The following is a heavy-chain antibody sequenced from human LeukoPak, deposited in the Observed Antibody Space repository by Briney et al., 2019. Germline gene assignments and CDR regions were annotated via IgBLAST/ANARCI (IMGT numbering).Heavy chain of an antibody. CDR1: GFTVSSNY. D-gene: IGHD4-17*01. CDR2: NFSGGST. V-gene: IGHV3-53*01. Sequence: PGASLRLSCAASGFTVSSNYLSCCRQAPRKGLEWGSGNFSGGSTYYADSVKGRFTISRDNSKNTLYNQMNRLRAEDTAVYYCARGRYGDYPPGMDVWGQGTTVTVSS. CDR3: ARGRYGDYPPGMDV. J-gene: IGHJ6*02.